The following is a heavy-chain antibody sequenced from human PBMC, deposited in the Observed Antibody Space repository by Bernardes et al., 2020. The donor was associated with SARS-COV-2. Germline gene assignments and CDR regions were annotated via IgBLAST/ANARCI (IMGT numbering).Heavy chain of an antibody. V-gene: IGHV4-61*02. J-gene: IGHJ3*02. CDR1: GGSISSGGYS. CDR2: IFTSGST. D-gene: IGHD3-10*01. Sequence: SETLSLTCTVSGGSISSGGYSWNWIRQPAGKGLEWIGRIFTSGSTNYHPSLKSRVTMSVDTSKNHFYLKMSSVTAADTALYFCVTYRGGFGELLEAFDIWGRGKMVTVSS. CDR3: VTYRGGFGELLEAFDI.